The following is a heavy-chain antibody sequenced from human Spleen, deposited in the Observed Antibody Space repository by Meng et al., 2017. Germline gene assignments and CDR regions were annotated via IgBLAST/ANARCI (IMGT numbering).Heavy chain of an antibody. D-gene: IGHD2-21*01. V-gene: IGHV4-30-4*01. CDR3: ARVNSDCGGVMCYKGWFDP. CDR1: GGSISGGDYY. J-gene: IGHJ5*02. CDR2: IHFSGST. Sequence: QQQLQESGSGLVKPSQTLSLTCTVFGGSISGGDYYWSWIRQPPGKGLEWIGYIHFSGSTYYNPSLNSRITISVDMSRNQFSLRLTSVTSADMAVYYCARVNSDCGGVMCYKGWFDPWGQGTLVTVSS.